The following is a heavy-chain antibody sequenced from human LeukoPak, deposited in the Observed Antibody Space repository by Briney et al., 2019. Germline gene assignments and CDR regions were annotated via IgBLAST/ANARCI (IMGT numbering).Heavy chain of an antibody. V-gene: IGHV3-11*01. CDR2: ISSSGSTI. D-gene: IGHD5-12*01. CDR3: ARDSPGRVATCTDY. CDR1: GFTFSDYY. J-gene: IGHJ4*02. Sequence: GGSLRLSCAASGFTFSDYYMSWIRQAPGKGLEWVSYISSSGSTIYYADSVKGRFTISRDNSKNTLYLQMNSLRAEDTAVYYCARDSPGRVATCTDYWGQGTLVTVSS.